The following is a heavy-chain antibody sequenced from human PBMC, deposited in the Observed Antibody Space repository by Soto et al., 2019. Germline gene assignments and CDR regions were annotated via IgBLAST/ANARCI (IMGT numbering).Heavy chain of an antibody. CDR3: AKDKSQQLVLFDY. V-gene: IGHV3-9*01. Sequence: GGSLRLSCAASGFTFDDYAMHWVRQAPGKGLEWVSGISWNSGSIGYADSVKGRFTISRDNAKNSLYLQMNSLRAEDTALYYCAKDKSQQLVLFDYWGQGTLVTVSS. CDR2: ISWNSGSI. D-gene: IGHD6-13*01. J-gene: IGHJ4*02. CDR1: GFTFDDYA.